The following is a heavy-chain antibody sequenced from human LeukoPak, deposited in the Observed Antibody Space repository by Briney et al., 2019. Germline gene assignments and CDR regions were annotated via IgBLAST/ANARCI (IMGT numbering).Heavy chain of an antibody. CDR1: GYTFTSYG. J-gene: IGHJ3*02. CDR3: ARVGGVAGAFDI. CDR2: IIPIFGTA. Sequence: ASVKVSCKASGYTFTSYGISWVRQAPGQGLEWMGGIIPIFGTANYAQKFQGRVTITTDESTSTAYMELSSLRSEDTAVYYCARVGGVAGAFDIWGQGTMVTVSS. D-gene: IGHD6-19*01. V-gene: IGHV1-69*05.